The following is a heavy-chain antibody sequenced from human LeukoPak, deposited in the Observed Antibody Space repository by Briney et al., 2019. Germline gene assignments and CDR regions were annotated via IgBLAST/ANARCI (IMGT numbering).Heavy chain of an antibody. J-gene: IGHJ4*02. CDR3: AKDMGDADYVVDY. CDR1: GLTFNTYG. Sequence: GGSLRLSCAASGLTFNTYGMHWVRQAPGKGLEWVAVISYDGSNEYYADSVKGRFTISRDNSKNTLYLQMDSLRVEDTAVYFCAKDMGDADYVVDYWGQGTLVTVSS. CDR2: ISYDGSNE. D-gene: IGHD4-17*01. V-gene: IGHV3-30*18.